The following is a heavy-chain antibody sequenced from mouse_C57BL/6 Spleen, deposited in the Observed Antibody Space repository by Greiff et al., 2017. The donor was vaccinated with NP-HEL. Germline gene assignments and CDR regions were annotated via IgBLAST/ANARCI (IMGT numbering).Heavy chain of an antibody. Sequence: VQLQQPGAELVKPGASVKVSCKASGYTFTSYWMHWVKQRPGQGLEWIGRIHPSDSDTNYNQKFKGKATLTVDKSSSTAYMQLSRLTSEDSAVDYWAIEGWDGDYAMDYWGQGTSVTVSS. D-gene: IGHD4-1*01. CDR3: AIEGWDGDYAMDY. V-gene: IGHV1-74*01. CDR1: GYTFTSYW. CDR2: IHPSDSDT. J-gene: IGHJ4*01.